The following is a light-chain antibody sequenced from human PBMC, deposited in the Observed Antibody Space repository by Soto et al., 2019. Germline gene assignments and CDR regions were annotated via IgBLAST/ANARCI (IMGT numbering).Light chain of an antibody. V-gene: IGKV1-5*03. Sequence: DIQMTQSPSTLSGSVGDRVTITCRASQTISSWLAWYQQKPGKAPKLLIYKASTLKSGVPSRFSGSGSGTEFTLTISSLQPDDFATYYCQQYNSWWTLGHGTKVDIK. J-gene: IGKJ1*01. CDR3: QQYNSWWT. CDR1: QTISSW. CDR2: KAS.